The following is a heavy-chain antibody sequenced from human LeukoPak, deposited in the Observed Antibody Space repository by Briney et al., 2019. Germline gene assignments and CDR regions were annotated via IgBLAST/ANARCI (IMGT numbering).Heavy chain of an antibody. CDR1: GGSISNYY. CDR2: IYYSGDT. D-gene: IGHD4-17*01. CDR3: ARVLVGDYVNFDY. Sequence: SETLYLTCTVSGGSISNYYWSWIRQPPGKGLEWIGFIYYSGDTSYNPSLQSRVTISVDTTKNQFSLKLSSVTAADTAVYYCARVLVGDYVNFDYWGQGTLVTVSS. V-gene: IGHV4-59*01. J-gene: IGHJ4*02.